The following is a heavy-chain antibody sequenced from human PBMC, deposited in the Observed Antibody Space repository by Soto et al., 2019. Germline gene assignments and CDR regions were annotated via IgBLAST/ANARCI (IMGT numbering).Heavy chain of an antibody. Sequence: QVQLVQSGAEVKKPGASVKVSCKASGYTFTNYDINWVRQAPGQGLEWMGWISAYNGDTNYAQKLQGRVTMTTDTSTSTAYIELRSLRSDDTAVDYCARSGLPEPVVVVGHTPFDPWGQGTLVTVSS. CDR3: ARSGLPEPVVVVGHTPFDP. CDR1: GYTFTNYD. V-gene: IGHV1-18*01. D-gene: IGHD2-15*01. J-gene: IGHJ5*02. CDR2: ISAYNGDT.